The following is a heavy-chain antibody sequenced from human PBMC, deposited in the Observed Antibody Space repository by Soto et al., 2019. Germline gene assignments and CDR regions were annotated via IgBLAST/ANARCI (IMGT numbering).Heavy chain of an antibody. V-gene: IGHV3-9*01. CDR3: AKDRWELSYYFDH. CDR2: ISWNSGRI. CDR1: GFTFDDYA. D-gene: IGHD1-26*01. J-gene: IGHJ4*02. Sequence: EVQLVESGGSLVQPGRSLRLSCAASGFTFDDYAMHWVRQAPRKGLEWVSIISWNSGRIGYADSVKGRFTISRDNAKNSLYLQMNSLRAEDTALYYCAKDRWELSYYFDHWGQGTLVTVSS.